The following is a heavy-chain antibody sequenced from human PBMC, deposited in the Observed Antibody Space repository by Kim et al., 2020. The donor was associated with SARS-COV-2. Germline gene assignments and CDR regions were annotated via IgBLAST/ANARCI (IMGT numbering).Heavy chain of an antibody. CDR3: ARDRYGYNNIFDY. Sequence: GGSLRLSCAASGFTFSSYGMHWVRQAPGKGLEWVAVIWYDGSNKYYADSVKGRFTISRDNSKNTLYLQMNSLRAEDTAVYYCARDRYGYNNIFDYWGQGTLVTVSS. J-gene: IGHJ4*02. D-gene: IGHD4-4*01. CDR2: IWYDGSNK. V-gene: IGHV3-33*01. CDR1: GFTFSSYG.